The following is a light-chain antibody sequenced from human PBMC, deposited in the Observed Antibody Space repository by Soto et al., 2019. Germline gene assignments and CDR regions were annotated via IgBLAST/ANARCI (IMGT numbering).Light chain of an antibody. CDR2: AAS. CDR1: QRVGND. CDR3: QLYGSSPPRYT. J-gene: IGKJ2*01. V-gene: IGKV3-20*01. Sequence: IVLTQSPATLSVSPGERATLSCRASQRVGNDVAWYQQKPGQAPRLLIYAASTRATGIPDRFSGSGSGTDFTLTISRLEPEDFAVYFCQLYGSSPPRYTFGQGTKVDIK.